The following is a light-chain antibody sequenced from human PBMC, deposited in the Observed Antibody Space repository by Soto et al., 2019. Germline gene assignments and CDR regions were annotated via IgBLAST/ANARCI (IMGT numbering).Light chain of an antibody. J-gene: IGLJ1*01. CDR3: GTWDSSLSAFV. Sequence: QSVLTQPPSVSAAPGQKATIRWSGSSSNIGNNFVSWYEQLPGTAPKLLIYDHNKRPSGIPGRFSGSKSGTSATLGITGLQTGDEADYYCGTWDSSLSAFVFGTGTKVTVL. CDR2: DHN. CDR1: SSNIGNNF. V-gene: IGLV1-51*01.